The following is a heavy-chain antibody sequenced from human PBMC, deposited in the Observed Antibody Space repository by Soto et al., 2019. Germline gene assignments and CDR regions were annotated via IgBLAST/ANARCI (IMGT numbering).Heavy chain of an antibody. CDR3: ASRHSSPCFDY. Sequence: SETLSLTCTVSGGSISSGDYYWSWIRQPPGKGLEWIGSIYYSGSTYYNPSLKSRVTISVDTSKNQFSLKLNSVTAADTAVDYCASRHSSPCFDYWGQGTLVTVSS. V-gene: IGHV4-30-4*01. D-gene: IGHD6-13*01. CDR1: GGSISSGDYY. J-gene: IGHJ4*02. CDR2: IYYSGST.